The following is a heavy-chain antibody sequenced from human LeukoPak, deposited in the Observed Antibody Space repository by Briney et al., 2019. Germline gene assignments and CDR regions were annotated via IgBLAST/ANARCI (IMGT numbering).Heavy chain of an antibody. Sequence: PGGSLRLSCAASGFTFSNYWMSWVRQAPGKGLEGVANIKQDGSEKYYVDSVKGRFTISRDNAKNSLYLQMNSLRVEDTAVYYCARDSGATFDYWGQGTLVTVSS. CDR1: GFTFSNYW. D-gene: IGHD1-26*01. CDR2: IKQDGSEK. J-gene: IGHJ4*02. V-gene: IGHV3-7*01. CDR3: ARDSGATFDY.